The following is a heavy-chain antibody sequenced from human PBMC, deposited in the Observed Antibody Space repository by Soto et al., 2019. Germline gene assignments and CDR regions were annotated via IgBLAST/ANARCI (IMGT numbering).Heavy chain of an antibody. D-gene: IGHD2-15*01. CDR2: IYNSGST. V-gene: IGHV4-59*01. J-gene: IGHJ4*02. CDR1: GGSISSYY. Sequence: TSETLSLTCTVSGGSISSYYWSWIRQPPGKGLEWIGDIYNSGSTNYNPSLKSRVTISVDTSKNQFSLKLSSVTAADTAVYYCATAGGRYSAYYFDYWGQGTLVTVSS. CDR3: ATAGGRYSAYYFDY.